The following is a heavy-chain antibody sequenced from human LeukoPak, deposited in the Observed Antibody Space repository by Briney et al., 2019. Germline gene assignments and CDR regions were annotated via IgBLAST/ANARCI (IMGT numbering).Heavy chain of an antibody. D-gene: IGHD3-22*01. V-gene: IGHV3-74*01. CDR2: INSDGSST. Sequence: PGGSLRLSCAASGFTFSSYWMHWVRQAPGKGLVWVSRINSDGSSTSCADSVKGRFTISRDNAKSTLYLQMNSLRAEDTAVYYCARDYYDSSGYYYYYMDVWGKGTTVTVSS. CDR1: GFTFSSYW. CDR3: ARDYYDSSGYYYYYMDV. J-gene: IGHJ6*03.